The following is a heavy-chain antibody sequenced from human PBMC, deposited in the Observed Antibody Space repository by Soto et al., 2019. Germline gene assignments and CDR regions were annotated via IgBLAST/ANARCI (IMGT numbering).Heavy chain of an antibody. J-gene: IGHJ6*02. CDR2: IYHSGST. CDR3: ARYGDPYYYYGMDV. CDR1: GGSISSGGYS. Sequence: QLQLQESGSGLVKPSQTLSLTCAVSGGSISSGGYSWSWIRQPPGKGLEWIGYIYHSGSTYYNPSLKSRVPISVDRSKNQFSLKLSSVTAADTAVYYCARYGDPYYYYGMDVWGQGTTVTVSS. D-gene: IGHD4-17*01. V-gene: IGHV4-30-2*01.